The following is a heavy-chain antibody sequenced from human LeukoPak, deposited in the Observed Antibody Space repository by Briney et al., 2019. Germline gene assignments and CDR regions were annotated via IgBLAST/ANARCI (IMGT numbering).Heavy chain of an antibody. J-gene: IGHJ4*02. V-gene: IGHV3-23*01. CDR3: AKVGYYYGLFDY. CDR1: GFTFSSYA. D-gene: IGHD3-10*01. CDR2: ISGSGGST. Sequence: GGSLRLSCAASGFTFSSYAMSWVRQAPGKGLEWVSAISGSGGSTYYADSVKGRFTISRDNSKNTLYLQMNSLRAEDTAVYHCAKVGYYYGLFDYWGQGTLVTVSS.